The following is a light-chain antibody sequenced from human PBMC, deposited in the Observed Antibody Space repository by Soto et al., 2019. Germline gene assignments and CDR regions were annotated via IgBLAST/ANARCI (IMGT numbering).Light chain of an antibody. CDR3: SSYAGTYTLDF. CDR2: EVS. J-gene: IGLJ1*01. Sequence: QSVLTQPPSASGSPGQSVTISCTGTSSDVGAYNYVSWYQQHPGKAPKLMIYEVSKRPSGVPDRFSGSKSGNTASLTVSGLQAEDEADYYCSSYAGTYTLDFFGTGTKVTVL. V-gene: IGLV2-8*01. CDR1: SSDVGAYNY.